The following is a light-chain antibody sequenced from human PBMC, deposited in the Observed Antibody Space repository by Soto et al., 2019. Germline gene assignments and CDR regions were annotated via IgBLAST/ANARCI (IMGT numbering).Light chain of an antibody. Sequence: EVVLTQSPGTLSLSPGDGATLSCRASQGVSDNYLAWYQHKPGQPPRLLIYGASNRATAIPDRFSGSGSGTDFTLTISRLEHEDFAVYFCQQYGSSPRTFGQGTKLDIK. CDR2: GAS. J-gene: IGKJ2*01. V-gene: IGKV3-20*01. CDR1: QGVSDNY. CDR3: QQYGSSPRT.